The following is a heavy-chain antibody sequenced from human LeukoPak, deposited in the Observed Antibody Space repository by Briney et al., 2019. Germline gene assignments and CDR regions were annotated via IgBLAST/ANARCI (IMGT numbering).Heavy chain of an antibody. J-gene: IGHJ4*02. CDR1: GYTFTGYY. D-gene: IGHD5-12*01. Sequence: ASVKVSCKACGYTFTGYYMHWVRQAPGQGLEWMGWINPNSGGTNYAQNFQGRVTMTRDTSISTAYMELSRLRSDDTAVYYCARGSGNAMGNYWGQGTLVTVSS. CDR2: INPNSGGT. V-gene: IGHV1-2*02. CDR3: ARGSGNAMGNY.